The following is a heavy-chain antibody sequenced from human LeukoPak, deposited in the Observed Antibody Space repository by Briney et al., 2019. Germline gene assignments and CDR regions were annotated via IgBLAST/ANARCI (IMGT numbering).Heavy chain of an antibody. V-gene: IGHV4-34*01. J-gene: IGHJ4*02. CDR3: ARRGDYDYYFDY. CDR2: IYYSGST. D-gene: IGHD4-17*01. Sequence: MPSETLSLTCAVYGGSFSGYYWSWIRQPPGKGLEWIGSIYYSGSTYYNPSLKSRVTISVDTSKNQFSLKLSSVTAADTAVYYCARRGDYDYYFDYWGQGTLVTVSS. CDR1: GGSFSGYY.